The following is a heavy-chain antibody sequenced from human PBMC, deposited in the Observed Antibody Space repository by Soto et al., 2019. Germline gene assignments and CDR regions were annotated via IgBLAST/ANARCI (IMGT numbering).Heavy chain of an antibody. CDR2: ISAYNGNT. V-gene: IGHV1-18*01. CDR3: ARDSDYYDSRGYKDDAFDI. D-gene: IGHD3-22*01. Sequence: QAQLVQSGAEVKKPGASVKVSCKASGYTFTSYGISWVRQAPGQGLEWMGWISAYNGNTNYAQKLQGRVTMTTDTSTSTAYMELRSLRSDDTAVNYCARDSDYYDSRGYKDDAFDIWGQGTMVTVSS. CDR1: GYTFTSYG. J-gene: IGHJ3*02.